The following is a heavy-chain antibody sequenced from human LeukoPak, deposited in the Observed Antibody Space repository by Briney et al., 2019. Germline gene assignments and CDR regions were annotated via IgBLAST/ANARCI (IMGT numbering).Heavy chain of an antibody. J-gene: IGHJ6*03. D-gene: IGHD3-10*01. CDR2: INPNSGGT. V-gene: IGHV1-2*02. CDR3: ASSGRFAPYYYYYMDV. Sequence: EASVKVSCKASGYTFTGYYMHWVRQAPGQGLEWMGWINPNSGGTNYAQKFQGRVTMTRDTSISTAYMELSRLRSDDTAVYYCASSGRFAPYYYYYMDVWGKGTTVTISS. CDR1: GYTFTGYY.